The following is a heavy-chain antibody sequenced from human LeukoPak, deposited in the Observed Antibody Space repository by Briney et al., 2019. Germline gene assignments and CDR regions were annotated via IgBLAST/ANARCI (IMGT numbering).Heavy chain of an antibody. CDR1: GFAFSTYA. D-gene: IGHD3-9*01. CDR2: ISYDGRYK. J-gene: IGHJ6*03. Sequence: GRSLRLSCAASGFAFSTYAMHWVRQAPGKGLEWVAVISYDGRYKYYADSVKGRFTISRDNSKNTLYLQMNSLRAGNTAVYYCARDPLRGSYYYYYYMDVWGKGTTVTVSS. V-gene: IGHV3-30*04. CDR3: ARDPLRGSYYYYYYMDV.